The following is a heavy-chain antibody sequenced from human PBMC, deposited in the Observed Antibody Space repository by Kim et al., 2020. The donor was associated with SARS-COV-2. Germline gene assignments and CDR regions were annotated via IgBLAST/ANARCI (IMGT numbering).Heavy chain of an antibody. CDR3: ARFDGFDY. J-gene: IGHJ4*02. V-gene: IGHV1-18*01. CDR2: GNT. D-gene: IGHD3-9*01. Sequence: GNTNYAPKLQGRVTMTTDTSTSTAYMELRSLRSDDTAVYYCARFDGFDYWGQGTLVTVSS.